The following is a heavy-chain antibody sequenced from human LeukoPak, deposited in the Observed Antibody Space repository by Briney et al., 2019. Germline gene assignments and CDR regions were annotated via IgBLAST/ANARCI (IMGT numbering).Heavy chain of an antibody. CDR1: GFTVSSNY. Sequence: PGGSLRLSCAASGFTVSSNYMSWVRQAPGKGLEWIGEINHSGSTNYNPSLKSRVTISVDTSKNQFSLKLSSVTAADTAVYYCARAGWYYAFDIWGQGTMVTVSS. CDR3: ARAGWYYAFDI. J-gene: IGHJ3*02. D-gene: IGHD6-19*01. V-gene: IGHV4-34*01. CDR2: INHSGST.